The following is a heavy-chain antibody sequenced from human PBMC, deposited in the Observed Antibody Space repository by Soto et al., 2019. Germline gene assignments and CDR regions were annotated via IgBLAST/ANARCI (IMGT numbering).Heavy chain of an antibody. J-gene: IGHJ4*02. CDR2: ISGKNGNT. D-gene: IGHD6-19*01. V-gene: IGHV1-18*01. CDR1: GYTFIDFG. CDR3: ANSSVAGSSFFDY. Sequence: QVLLVQSGAEVKKPGASVKVSCKTSGYTFIDFGITWVRQAPGQDLEWMGWISGKNGNTKYAQTFQGRVTMTTDTSTSTAFMELRSLRSDDTAIYYCANSSVAGSSFFDYWGQGSQVIVSS.